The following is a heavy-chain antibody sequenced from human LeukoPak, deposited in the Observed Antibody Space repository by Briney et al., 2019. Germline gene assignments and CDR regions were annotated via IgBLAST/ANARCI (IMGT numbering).Heavy chain of an antibody. V-gene: IGHV3-23*01. Sequence: PGGSLRLSCAVSGFTFNNYAMSWVRQAPGKGLEWVSGISGSGGSTYYADSVKVRFTISRDNSKNTLYLQMNSLRAEDTAVYYCAKRSSIAFFDYWGQGTLVTVSS. CDR3: AKRSSIAFFDY. J-gene: IGHJ4*02. CDR1: GFTFNNYA. CDR2: ISGSGGST. D-gene: IGHD6-6*01.